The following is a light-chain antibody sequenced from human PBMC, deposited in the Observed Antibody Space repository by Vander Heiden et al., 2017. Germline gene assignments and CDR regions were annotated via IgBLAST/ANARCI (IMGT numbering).Light chain of an antibody. Sequence: DIVMTQPPDSLDVSLGERTTINCKSSQSVLYSSNNKNYLAWYQQKPGQPPKLLIFWASTRDSGIPDRFSDSGSGTDFSLTISSLQAEDVAVYYCQQYYSRPSFGPGTKVEIK. CDR1: QSVLYSSNNKNY. J-gene: IGKJ1*01. V-gene: IGKV4-1*01. CDR2: WAS. CDR3: QQYYSRPS.